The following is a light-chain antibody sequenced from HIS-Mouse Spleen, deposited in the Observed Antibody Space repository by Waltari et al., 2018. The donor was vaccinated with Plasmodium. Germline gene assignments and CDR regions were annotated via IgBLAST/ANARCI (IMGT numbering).Light chain of an antibody. CDR2: DVS. CDR3: CSYAGSYTLV. Sequence: QSALTQPRSVSGSPGQSVTISCTGTSSDVGGYNYVSWYQQHPGKAPKLMIYDVSKRPARVPARFSGSKSGNTASLTISGLQAEDEADYYCCSYAGSYTLVFGGGTKLTVL. CDR1: SSDVGGYNY. J-gene: IGLJ2*01. V-gene: IGLV2-11*01.